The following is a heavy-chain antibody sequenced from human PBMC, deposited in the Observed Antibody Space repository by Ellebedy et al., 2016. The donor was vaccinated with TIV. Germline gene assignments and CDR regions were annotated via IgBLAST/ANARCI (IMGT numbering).Heavy chain of an antibody. CDR3: AREGGYSGYENFDY. Sequence: GESLKISCAASGFTFSSYSMNWVRQAPGKGLEWVSSISSSSSYIYYADSVKGRFTISRDSAKNSLYLQMNSLRAEDTAVYYCAREGGYSGYENFDYWGQGTLVTVSS. D-gene: IGHD5-12*01. CDR1: GFTFSSYS. V-gene: IGHV3-21*01. CDR2: ISSSSSYI. J-gene: IGHJ4*02.